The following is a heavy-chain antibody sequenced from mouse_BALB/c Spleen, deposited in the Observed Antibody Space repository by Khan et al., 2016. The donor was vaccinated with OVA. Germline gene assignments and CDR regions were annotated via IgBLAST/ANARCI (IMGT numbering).Heavy chain of an antibody. J-gene: IGHJ2*01. D-gene: IGHD4-1*01. CDR2: INPYNGAT. Sequence: EVQLQQSGPELVKPGTSVKMSCKASGYRFTSYIIHWVKQKPGQGLEWIGYINPYNGATKYNEKFKGKATLTSDKSSNTAYMELSSLTYEDSAVYYFARGNWQSYYFDYWGQGTTLTVSS. CDR3: ARGNWQSYYFDY. CDR1: GYRFTSYI. V-gene: IGHV1S136*01.